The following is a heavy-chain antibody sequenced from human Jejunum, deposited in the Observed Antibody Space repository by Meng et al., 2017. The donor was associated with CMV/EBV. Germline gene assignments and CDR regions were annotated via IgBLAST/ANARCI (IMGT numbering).Heavy chain of an antibody. CDR3: ARFSIVGRTNAFDM. CDR1: GFTATTDY. Sequence: FGFTATTDYMGWVRQAPGKGLEWVSTIYIGSSTDYADSVKGRFTISRDNPKNTLILQMNNLRAEDTALYYCARFSIVGRTNAFDMWGHGTMVTVSS. J-gene: IGHJ3*02. CDR2: IYIGSST. D-gene: IGHD1-26*01. V-gene: IGHV3-53*01.